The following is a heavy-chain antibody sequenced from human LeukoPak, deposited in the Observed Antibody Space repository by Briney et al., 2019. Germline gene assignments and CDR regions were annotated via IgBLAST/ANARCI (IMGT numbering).Heavy chain of an antibody. Sequence: GSLRLSCAASGFTFSNYGMHWVRQAPGKGLEWAAFISYDGSKKYYADSVKGRFTISRDNSKNTLYPQMNSLRTEETAVYYCARVISGYYCDHWGQGTLVTVSS. CDR1: GFTFSNYG. J-gene: IGHJ4*02. CDR3: ARVISGYYCDH. V-gene: IGHV3-30*03. CDR2: ISYDGSKK. D-gene: IGHD3-22*01.